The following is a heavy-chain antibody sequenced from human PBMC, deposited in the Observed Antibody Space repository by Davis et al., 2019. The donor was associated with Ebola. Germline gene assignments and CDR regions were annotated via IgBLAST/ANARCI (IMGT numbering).Heavy chain of an antibody. CDR3: ARVGDYVWGSYRQGAFDI. V-gene: IGHV3-23*01. Sequence: PGGSLRLSCAASGFTFSSYAMSWVRQAPGKGLEWVSAISGSGGTIYYADSVKGRFTISRDNAKNSLYLQMNSLRDEDTAVYYCARVGDYVWGSYRQGAFDIWGQGTMVTVSS. CDR2: ISGSGGTI. CDR1: GFTFSSYA. J-gene: IGHJ3*02. D-gene: IGHD3-16*02.